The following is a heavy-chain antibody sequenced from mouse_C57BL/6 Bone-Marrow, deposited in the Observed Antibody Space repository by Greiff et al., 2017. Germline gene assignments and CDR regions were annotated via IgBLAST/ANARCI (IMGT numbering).Heavy chain of an antibody. Sequence: EVQGVESGEGLVKPGGSLKLSCAASGFTFSSYAMSWVRQTPEKRLEWVAYISSGGDYIYYADTVKGRFTISRDNARNTLYLQMSSLKSEDTAMYYCTRESMVTTGAWFAYWGQGTLVTVSA. D-gene: IGHD2-2*01. CDR1: GFTFSSYA. CDR2: ISSGGDYI. V-gene: IGHV5-9-1*02. J-gene: IGHJ3*01. CDR3: TRESMVTTGAWFAY.